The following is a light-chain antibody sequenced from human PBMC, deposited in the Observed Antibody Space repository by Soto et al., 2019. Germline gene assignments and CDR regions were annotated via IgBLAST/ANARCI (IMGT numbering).Light chain of an antibody. J-gene: IGKJ1*01. CDR3: MQALQTPRT. CDR1: QSLLHSNGYNY. Sequence: DIVMTQSPLSLPVTPGEPASISCGSSQSLLHSNGYNYLDWYLQKPGQSPQLLIYLGSNRASGVPARFSGSGSGTDFTLKISRVEAEDVGVYYCMQALQTPRTFGQGTKVEIK. V-gene: IGKV2-28*01. CDR2: LGS.